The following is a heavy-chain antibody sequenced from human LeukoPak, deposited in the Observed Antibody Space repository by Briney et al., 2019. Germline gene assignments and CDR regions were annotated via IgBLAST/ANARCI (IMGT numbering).Heavy chain of an antibody. CDR1: GFTFSSYG. Sequence: PGGALRLSCAASGFTFSSYGMSWVRQAPGKGLEWVSSISSTGGTTYYLDSVKGRFTISRDNSKNTLYLQMNSLRAEDTAIYYCAKNGDRGAYCTGGTCYPYFYYYMDVWGKGTTVTI. V-gene: IGHV3-23*01. CDR2: ISSTGGTT. J-gene: IGHJ6*03. D-gene: IGHD2-15*01. CDR3: AKNGDRGAYCTGGTCYPYFYYYMDV.